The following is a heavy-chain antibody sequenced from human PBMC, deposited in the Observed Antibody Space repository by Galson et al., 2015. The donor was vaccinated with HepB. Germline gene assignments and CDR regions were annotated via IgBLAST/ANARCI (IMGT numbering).Heavy chain of an antibody. CDR1: GFTFSSYS. Sequence: SLRLSCAASGFTFSSYSMNWVRQAPGKGLEWVSSISSSSSYIYYADSVKGRFTISRDNAKNSLYLQMNSLRAEDTAVYYCARDLLPDATTQLGWFDPWGQGTLVTVSS. CDR2: ISSSSSYI. D-gene: IGHD1-1*01. J-gene: IGHJ5*02. V-gene: IGHV3-21*01. CDR3: ARDLLPDATTQLGWFDP.